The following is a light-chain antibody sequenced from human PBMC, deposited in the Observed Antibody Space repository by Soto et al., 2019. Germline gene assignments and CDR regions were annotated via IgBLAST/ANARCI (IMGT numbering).Light chain of an antibody. J-gene: IGKJ4*01. CDR3: QQYGSSPLT. CDR2: GAS. Sequence: EIVLTQSPATLSLSPGERATRSCMASQSVSSYLAWYQQKPGQAPRLLIYGASSRATGIPDRFSGSGSGTDFTLTISRLEPEDFAVYYCQQYGSSPLTFGGGTKVDIK. CDR1: QSVSSY. V-gene: IGKV3-20*01.